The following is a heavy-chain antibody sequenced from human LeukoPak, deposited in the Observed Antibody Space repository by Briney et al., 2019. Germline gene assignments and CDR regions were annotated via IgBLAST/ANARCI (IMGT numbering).Heavy chain of an antibody. V-gene: IGHV1-2*04. Sequence: GASVKVSCKASGYTSTGYYMHWVRQAPGQGLEWMGWINPNSGGTNYAQKFQGWVTMTRDTSISTAYMELSRLRSDDTAVYYCASLEYGSGSYYRDDAFDIWGQGTMVTVSS. J-gene: IGHJ3*02. CDR2: INPNSGGT. D-gene: IGHD3-10*01. CDR3: ASLEYGSGSYYRDDAFDI. CDR1: GYTSTGYY.